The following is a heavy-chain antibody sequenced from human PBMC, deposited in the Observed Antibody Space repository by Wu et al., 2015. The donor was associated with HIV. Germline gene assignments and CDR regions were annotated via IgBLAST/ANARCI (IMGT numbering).Heavy chain of an antibody. V-gene: IGHV1-8*01. CDR2: MNPKTGNT. CDR3: AREFHYDTSGYYYRVHNWFDP. CDR1: GYTFTDYD. D-gene: IGHD3-22*01. Sequence: QVQLVQSGTEMKKPGASVKVSCKASGYTFTDYDIIWVRQAAGQGLEWMGWMNPKTGNTEYAQKFQGRVTMTRNIAINTAYMEMSSLRSEDTAVYFCAREFHYDTSGYYYRVHNWFDPWGQGTLVTVSP. J-gene: IGHJ5*02.